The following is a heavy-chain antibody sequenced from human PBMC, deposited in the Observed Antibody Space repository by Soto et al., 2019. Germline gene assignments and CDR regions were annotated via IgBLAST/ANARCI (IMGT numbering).Heavy chain of an antibody. Sequence: GGSLRLSCAASGFTFSDYYMSWIRQAPGKGLEWVSYISSSGSTIYYADSVKGRFTISRDNAKNSLYLRMNSLRAEDTAVYYCARDGLYSSSWSYFDYWGQGTLVTVSS. CDR2: ISSSGSTI. CDR1: GFTFSDYY. CDR3: ARDGLYSSSWSYFDY. J-gene: IGHJ4*02. V-gene: IGHV3-11*01. D-gene: IGHD6-13*01.